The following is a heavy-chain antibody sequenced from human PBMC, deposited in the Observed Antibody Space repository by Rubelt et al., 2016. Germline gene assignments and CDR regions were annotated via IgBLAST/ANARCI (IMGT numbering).Heavy chain of an antibody. J-gene: IGHJ3*02. CDR3: AEDNCGITEIYDGFDM. CDR2: INQGGSEK. D-gene: IGHD7-27*01. Sequence: EVQLVESGGGLVQPGGSLRLSCAASGFTFTTYWMTWVRQAPGKGLEWVADINQGGSEKRYVDSVKGRFTISRDNAKNSLDLQMNSLRAEDTAEYYCAEDNCGITEIYDGFDMWGQGAVVTVSS. V-gene: IGHV3-7*05. CDR1: GFTFTTYW.